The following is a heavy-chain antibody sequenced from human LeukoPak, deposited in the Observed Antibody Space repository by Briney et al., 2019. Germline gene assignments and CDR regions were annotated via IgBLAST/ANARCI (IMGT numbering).Heavy chain of an antibody. J-gene: IGHJ3*02. D-gene: IGHD2-2*01. CDR3: AKDAALVVPAATDAFDI. CDR1: GFTFSSYA. Sequence: SGGSLRLSCAASGFTFSSYAMSWVRQAPGKGLEWVSAISGSGGSTYYADSVKGRFTISRDNSKNTLYLQMNSLRAEDTAVYYCAKDAALVVPAATDAFDIWGQGTMVTVSS. CDR2: ISGSGGST. V-gene: IGHV3-23*01.